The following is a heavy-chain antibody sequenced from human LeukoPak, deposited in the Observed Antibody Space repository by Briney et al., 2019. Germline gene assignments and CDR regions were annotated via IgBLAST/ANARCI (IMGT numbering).Heavy chain of an antibody. D-gene: IGHD6-19*01. CDR1: GGSFSGYY. J-gene: IGHJ4*02. Sequence: PSETLSLTCAVYGGSFSGYYWGWIRQPPGKGLEWIGTIYYSGSTSYNPSLKSRVTISLDTSKNQFSLKLSSVTAADTAVYFCARHDLYSSGWYGSVDYWGQGSLVTVSS. CDR2: IYYSGST. CDR3: ARHDLYSSGWYGSVDY. V-gene: IGHV4-39*01.